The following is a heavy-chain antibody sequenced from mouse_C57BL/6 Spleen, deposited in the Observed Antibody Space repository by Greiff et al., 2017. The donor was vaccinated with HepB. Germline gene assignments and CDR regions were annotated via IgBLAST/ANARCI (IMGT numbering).Heavy chain of an antibody. CDR1: GYTFTSYW. J-gene: IGHJ2*01. CDR3: ARARGDYFDY. Sequence: QVQLQQSGAELVRPGSSVKLSCKASGYTFTSYWMDWVKQRPGQGLEWIGNIYPSDSETHYNQKFKDKATLTVDKSSSTAYMQLSSLTSEDSAVYYCARARGDYFDYWGQGTTLTVSS. CDR2: IYPSDSET. V-gene: IGHV1-61*01.